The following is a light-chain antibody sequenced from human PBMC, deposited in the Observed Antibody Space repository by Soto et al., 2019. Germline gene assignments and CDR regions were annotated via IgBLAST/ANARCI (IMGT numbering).Light chain of an antibody. CDR2: GAS. V-gene: IGKV3-20*01. CDR3: QQYGSSPET. CDR1: QSVSSSY. J-gene: IGKJ1*01. Sequence: SVWTQSPGTLSLSPVEIATLSCRASQSVSSSYLAWYQQKPGQAPRLLIYGASSRATGIPDRFSGSGSGTDFTLTISRLEPEDFAVYYCQQYGSSPETFGQGTKVDIK.